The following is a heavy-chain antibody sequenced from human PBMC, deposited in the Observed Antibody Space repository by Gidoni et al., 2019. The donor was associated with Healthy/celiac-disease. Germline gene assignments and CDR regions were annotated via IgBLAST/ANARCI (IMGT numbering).Heavy chain of an antibody. J-gene: IGHJ4*02. CDR1: GGSISSGGYY. D-gene: IGHD3-22*01. Sequence: QVQLQESGPGLVKPSQTLSLTCTVSGGSISSGGYYWSWIRQHPGKGLEWIGYIYYSWRTYYHPSLKSRVTISVDTSKNQFSLKLSSVTAADTAVYYCARADYYDSSGPTCFDYWGQGTLVTVSS. V-gene: IGHV4-31*03. CDR2: IYYSWRT. CDR3: ARADYYDSSGPTCFDY.